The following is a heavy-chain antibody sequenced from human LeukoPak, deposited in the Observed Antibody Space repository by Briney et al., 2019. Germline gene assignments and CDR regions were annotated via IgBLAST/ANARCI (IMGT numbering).Heavy chain of an antibody. V-gene: IGHV3-11*01. Sequence: GGSLKLSCEGSGFTFSDYCMTWIRQTPGKGLEWVAYSNSSGSTISYADSVKGRVTISRDNAKNSLYLQMSSLRAEDTAVYYCARGRRPYYAYGAFDMWGQGTMVTVSS. CDR3: ARGRRPYYAYGAFDM. J-gene: IGHJ3*02. CDR1: GFTFSDYC. D-gene: IGHD1-26*01. CDR2: SNSSGSTI.